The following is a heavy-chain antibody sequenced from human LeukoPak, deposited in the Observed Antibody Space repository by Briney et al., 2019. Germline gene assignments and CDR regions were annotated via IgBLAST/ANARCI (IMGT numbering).Heavy chain of an antibody. CDR2: INQDGNTK. Sequence: SGGTLRLSCAASGFTFSDSWMTWVRQAPGRGLEWVAEINQDGNTKSYMDSVEGRFTISRDNARNSMYLQMSSLRAEDTAVYYCARDPAYGALDYWGQGTLVTDSS. CDR1: GFTFSDSW. V-gene: IGHV3-7*01. CDR3: ARDPAYGALDY. D-gene: IGHD4-17*01. J-gene: IGHJ4*02.